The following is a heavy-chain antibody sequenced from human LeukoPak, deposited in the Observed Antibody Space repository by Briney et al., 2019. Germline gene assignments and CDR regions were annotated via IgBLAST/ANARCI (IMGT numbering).Heavy chain of an antibody. CDR2: IYNSGST. Sequence: PSETLSLTCTVSGASINSGGYYWSWIRQPAGKGLEWIGRIYNSGSTNYNPSLKSRVTISVDTSKNQFSLKLSSVTAADTAVYFCARGPYSYDSSGAFDIWGQGTMVTVSS. D-gene: IGHD3-22*01. CDR1: GASINSGGYY. J-gene: IGHJ3*02. V-gene: IGHV4-61*02. CDR3: ARGPYSYDSSGAFDI.